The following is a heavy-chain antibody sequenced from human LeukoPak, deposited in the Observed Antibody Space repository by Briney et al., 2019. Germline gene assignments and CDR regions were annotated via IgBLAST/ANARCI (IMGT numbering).Heavy chain of an antibody. J-gene: IGHJ4*02. CDR2: ITQDGSEK. CDR3: ARDAPYYDSSGYNFDY. CDR1: GFTFSSYW. Sequence: PGGSLRLSCAASGFTFSSYWMSWVRQAPGKGLEWVANITQDGSEKYYVDSVKGRFTISRDNAKNSLYLQMNTLRAEDTAVYYCARDAPYYDSSGYNFDYWGQGTLVTVSS. V-gene: IGHV3-7*01. D-gene: IGHD3-22*01.